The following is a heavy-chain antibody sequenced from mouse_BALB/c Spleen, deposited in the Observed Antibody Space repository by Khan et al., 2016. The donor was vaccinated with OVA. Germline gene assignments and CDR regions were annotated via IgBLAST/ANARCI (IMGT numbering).Heavy chain of an antibody. CDR1: GYTFTSYG. CDR3: PRPPHFSHTLPH. CDR2: INTYTGEP. V-gene: IGHV9-3-1*01. D-gene: IGHD6-1*01. J-gene: IGHJ4*01. Sequence: QIQLVQSGPELKKPGETVKISCKASGYTFTSYGMNWVKQSPGKALKWMGWINTYTGEPTYADDFKGRFAFSLETSASTAYLQINNLKNEDTATXFTPRPPHFSHTLPHCGQVTSATVSS.